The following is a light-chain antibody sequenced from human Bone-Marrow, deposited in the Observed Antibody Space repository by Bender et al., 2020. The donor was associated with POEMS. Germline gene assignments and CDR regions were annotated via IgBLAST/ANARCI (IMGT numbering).Light chain of an antibody. J-gene: IGLJ2*01. CDR3: QVWDNASDHAI. V-gene: IGLV3-21*02. CDR1: NIESQS. CDR2: DDT. Sequence: SYVLTQPPSVSVAPGQTATITCGGDNIESQSVHWYQQRPGQAPVMVVYDDTDRPSGIPERFSGSNSGNTATLTISRVEAGDEADYFCQVWDNASDHAIFGGGTKLTVL.